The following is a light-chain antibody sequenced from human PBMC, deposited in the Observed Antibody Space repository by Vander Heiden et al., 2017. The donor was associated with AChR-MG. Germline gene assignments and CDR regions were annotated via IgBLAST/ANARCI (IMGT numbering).Light chain of an antibody. Sequence: EVVMTQSPATLSVSPGESATLPCMASQSVNNNLAWYQQKPGQAPRLLIYGASTRATDVPARFSGTGSGTEFTLIISSLQSEDFAVYYCQQDNNWPPWTFGQGTKVDIK. V-gene: IGKV3-15*01. J-gene: IGKJ1*01. CDR1: QSVNNN. CDR2: GAS. CDR3: QQDNNWPPWT.